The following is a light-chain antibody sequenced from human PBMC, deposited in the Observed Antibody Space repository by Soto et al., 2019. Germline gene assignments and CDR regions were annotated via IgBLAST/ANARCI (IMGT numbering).Light chain of an antibody. Sequence: DVQMTQSPSLLSASVGDRFTISCRASQSIGKHLNWYQQKPGKAPKFLIYGASTLQSGVPSRFTGSGSGTDFTLTVNSLQAEDFATYYCQQSYTSPTTFGHVGLLEIK. J-gene: IGKJ5*01. V-gene: IGKV1-39*01. CDR2: GAS. CDR1: QSIGKH. CDR3: QQSYTSPTT.